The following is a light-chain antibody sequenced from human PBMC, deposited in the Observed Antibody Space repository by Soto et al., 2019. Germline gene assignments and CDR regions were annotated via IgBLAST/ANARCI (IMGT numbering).Light chain of an antibody. V-gene: IGKV3-20*01. Sequence: DIVLTQSPGTLCLSPGERATLSCRASQSVSSSNLAWYQQRPGQAPRLLISGASSSATGIPDRCSGSGSGTDFTLTSSRLEPEDFAVYYCQQYGSSRTFGGGTKVDIK. CDR3: QQYGSSRT. CDR2: GAS. CDR1: QSVSSSN. J-gene: IGKJ4*01.